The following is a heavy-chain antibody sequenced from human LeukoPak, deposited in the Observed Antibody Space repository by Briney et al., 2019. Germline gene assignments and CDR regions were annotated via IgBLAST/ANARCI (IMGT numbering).Heavy chain of an antibody. D-gene: IGHD3-22*01. CDR1: GGSISSYY. V-gene: IGHV4-4*07. Sequence: SETLSLTCTVSGGSISSYYWSWIRQPAGKGLEWIGRIYTSGSTNYNPSLKSRVTMSVDTSKYQFSLKLSSVTAADTAVYYCARDRATMIVAVNPVGYYMDVWGKGTTVTVSS. CDR3: ARDRATMIVAVNPVGYYMDV. CDR2: IYTSGST. J-gene: IGHJ6*03.